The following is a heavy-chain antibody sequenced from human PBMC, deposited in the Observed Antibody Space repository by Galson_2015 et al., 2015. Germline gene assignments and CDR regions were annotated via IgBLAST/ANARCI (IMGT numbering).Heavy chain of an antibody. CDR1: GFTFSTYG. Sequence: SLRLSCAASGFTFSTYGMNWVRQAPGKGLEWVAIIWYDGSNKYYADSVKGRFTISRDNSKKTLYLQMNTLIAGDTAVDYCAREQGGTTSVGIRAFDIWGQGTMVTVFS. D-gene: IGHD1-14*01. V-gene: IGHV3-33*01. CDR2: IWYDGSNK. J-gene: IGHJ3*02. CDR3: AREQGGTTSVGIRAFDI.